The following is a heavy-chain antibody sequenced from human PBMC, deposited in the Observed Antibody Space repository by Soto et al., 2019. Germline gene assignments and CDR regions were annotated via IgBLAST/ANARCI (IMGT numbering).Heavy chain of an antibody. D-gene: IGHD3-10*01. CDR2: IDYSGST. CDR1: CGSMRNYY. CDR3: ARADTSGSGRYTPFDAFDI. Sequence: QVQLQESGPGLVKLSETLSLTCSVSCGSMRNYYWSWMRQTPGKGLEWIGYIDYSGSTNYNPSLKSRVTISVDTSRTQLSLRLTSVTAADTAVYHCARADTSGSGRYTPFDAFDIWGQGTMVTVSS. J-gene: IGHJ3*02. V-gene: IGHV4-59*01.